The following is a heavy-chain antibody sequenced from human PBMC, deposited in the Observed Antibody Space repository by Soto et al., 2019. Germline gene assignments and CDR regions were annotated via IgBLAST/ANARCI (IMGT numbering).Heavy chain of an antibody. Sequence: EVQLLESGGGLVQPGGSLRLSCAASGFTFSSYAMSWVRQAPGKGLEWVSAISGSGGSTYYADSVKGRFTISRDNSKNTLYLQMNSLRAEDTAVYYCARSSTIFGVVTEPQNPGSNRYYYYYGMDVWGQGTTVTVSS. CDR2: ISGSGGST. CDR3: ARSSTIFGVVTEPQNPGSNRYYYYYGMDV. J-gene: IGHJ6*02. CDR1: GFTFSSYA. V-gene: IGHV3-23*01. D-gene: IGHD3-3*01.